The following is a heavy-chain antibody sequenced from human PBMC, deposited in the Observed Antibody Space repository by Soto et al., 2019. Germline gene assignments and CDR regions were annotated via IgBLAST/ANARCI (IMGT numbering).Heavy chain of an antibody. D-gene: IGHD1-7*01. CDR1: GFTFSDAW. CDR3: STDGLNYGSFDY. J-gene: IGHJ4*02. CDR2: IKNKRSDEAT. V-gene: IGHV3-15*01. Sequence: GGSLRLSCAASGFTFSDAWMTWLRQTPGRGLEWVGRIKNKRSDEATDYAAAVKGRFIISRDDSKNTLYLQMHSLTTEDTAVNYCSTDGLNYGSFDYWGLGTLVTVSS.